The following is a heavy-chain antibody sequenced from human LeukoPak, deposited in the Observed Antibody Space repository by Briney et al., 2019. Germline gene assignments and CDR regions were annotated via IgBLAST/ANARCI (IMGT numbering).Heavy chain of an antibody. D-gene: IGHD2-21*01. V-gene: IGHV3-15*01. J-gene: IGHJ4*02. Sequence: SWIRQHPGKGLEWVGRIKSKTDGGTTDYAAPVKGRFTISRDDSKNTLYLQMNSLKTEDTAVYYCTTDSVDPDYWGQGTLVTVSS. CDR3: TTDSVDPDY. CDR2: IKSKTDGGTT.